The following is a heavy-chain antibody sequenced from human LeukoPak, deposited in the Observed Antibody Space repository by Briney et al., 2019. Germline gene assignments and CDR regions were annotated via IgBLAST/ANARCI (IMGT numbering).Heavy chain of an antibody. CDR2: ISGDGGST. CDR3: AKLQGDYGGDSPSDY. CDR1: GFTFDDYA. V-gene: IGHV3-43*02. D-gene: IGHD4-23*01. J-gene: IGHJ4*02. Sequence: QPGGSLRLSCAASGFTFDDYAMHWVRQAPGKGLEWVSLISGDGGSTYYADSVKGRFTISRDNSKNSLYLQMNSLRTEATALYYCAKLQGDYGGDSPSDYWGQGTLVTVSS.